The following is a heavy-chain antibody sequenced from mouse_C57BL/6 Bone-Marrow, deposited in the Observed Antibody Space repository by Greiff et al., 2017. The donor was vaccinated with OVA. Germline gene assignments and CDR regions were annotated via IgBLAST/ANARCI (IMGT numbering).Heavy chain of an antibody. CDR3: ARAPFYYYGSDAMDY. CDR2: INPGSGGT. V-gene: IGHV1-54*01. CDR1: GYAFTNYL. J-gene: IGHJ4*01. Sequence: QVHVKQSGAELVRPGTSVKVSCKASGYAFTNYLIEWVKQRPGQGLEWIGVINPGSGGTNYNEKFKGKATLTADKSSSTAYMQLSSLTSEDSAVYFCARAPFYYYGSDAMDYWGQGTSVTVSS. D-gene: IGHD1-1*01.